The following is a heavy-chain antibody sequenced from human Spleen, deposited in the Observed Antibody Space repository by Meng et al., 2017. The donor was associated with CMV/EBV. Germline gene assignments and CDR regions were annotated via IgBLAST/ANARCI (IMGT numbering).Heavy chain of an antibody. D-gene: IGHD6-6*01. J-gene: IGHJ6*03. CDR3: ARARGQGIAARGYYMDV. CDR2: INHSGST. Sequence: QVPLPQWGARPLKPSGTLSLTCAVYGGSFSGYYWSWIRQPPGKGLEWIGEINHSGSTNYNPSLKSRVTISVDTSKNQFSLKLSSVTAADTAVYYCARARGQGIAARGYYMDVWGKGTTVTVSS. CDR1: GGSFSGYY. V-gene: IGHV4-34*01.